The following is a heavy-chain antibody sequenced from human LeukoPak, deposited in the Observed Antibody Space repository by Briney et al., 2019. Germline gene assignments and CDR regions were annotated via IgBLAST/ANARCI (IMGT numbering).Heavy chain of an antibody. D-gene: IGHD6-19*01. CDR3: VRDPAVAADDY. Sequence: PGGSLRLSCEASGFTLSRYEMNWVRQAPGKGLEWVSYSSSGGSALYYADSVKGRFTISRDNAKNSLYLQMNSLRAEDTAVYYCVRDPAVAADDYWGQGTLATVSS. J-gene: IGHJ4*02. CDR1: GFTLSRYE. V-gene: IGHV3-48*03. CDR2: SSSGGSAL.